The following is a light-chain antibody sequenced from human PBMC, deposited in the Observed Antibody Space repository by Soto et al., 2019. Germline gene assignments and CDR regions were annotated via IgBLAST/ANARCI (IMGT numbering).Light chain of an antibody. CDR1: QTFSSH. Sequence: EIVLTQSPATLSLSPGERATLSCRASQTFSSHLAWYQQKPGQAPRLLIYDASKRSTGIPARFSGRRSGTDFTLTISRLEPEDFAVYYCQQRSNWPPVITFGQGTRLEIK. J-gene: IGKJ5*01. CDR3: QQRSNWPPVIT. V-gene: IGKV3-11*01. CDR2: DAS.